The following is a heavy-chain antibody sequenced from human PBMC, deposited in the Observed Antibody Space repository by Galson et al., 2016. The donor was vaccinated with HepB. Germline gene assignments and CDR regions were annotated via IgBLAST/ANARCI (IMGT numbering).Heavy chain of an antibody. Sequence: SLRLSCAASGFTFSNYAMSWVRQAPGKGLEWISSISGSGNSIDTADSVKGRFTISRDNSKKKLELQMDRLSAEDTALYYGAKDLALTKTRNYLYGLDVWGQGTTVTVSS. V-gene: IGHV3-23*01. CDR2: ISGSGNSI. J-gene: IGHJ6*02. CDR1: GFTFSNYA. CDR3: AKDLALTKTRNYLYGLDV. D-gene: IGHD1-14*01.